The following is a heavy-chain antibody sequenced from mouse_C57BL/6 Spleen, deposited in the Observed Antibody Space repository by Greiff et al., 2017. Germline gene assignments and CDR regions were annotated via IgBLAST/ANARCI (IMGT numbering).Heavy chain of an antibody. Sequence: QVQLQQSGAELVKPGASVKLSCKASGYTFTEYTIHWVKQRSGQGLEWIGWFYPGSGSIKYDEKFKDKATLTADKSASTVYMELSRLTSEDSAVYFCARHEATTVVAHWYFDVWGTGTTVTVSS. J-gene: IGHJ1*03. CDR1: GYTFTEYT. D-gene: IGHD1-1*01. CDR3: ARHEATTVVAHWYFDV. V-gene: IGHV1-62-2*01. CDR2: FYPGSGSI.